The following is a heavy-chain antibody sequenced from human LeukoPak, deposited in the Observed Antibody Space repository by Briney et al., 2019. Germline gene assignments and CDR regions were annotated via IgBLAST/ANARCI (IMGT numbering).Heavy chain of an antibody. V-gene: IGHV3-23*01. CDR1: GITLSNYG. D-gene: IGHD3-22*01. CDR3: AKRGVVIRVILVGFHKEAYYFDS. J-gene: IGHJ4*02. CDR2: ISGSGGGT. Sequence: GGSLRLSCAVSGITLSNYGMSWVRQAPGKGLEWVAGISGSGGGTNYADSVKGRFTISRDNPKNTLHLQMNSLRAEDTAVYFCAKRGVVIRVILVGFHKEAYYFDSWGQGALVTVS.